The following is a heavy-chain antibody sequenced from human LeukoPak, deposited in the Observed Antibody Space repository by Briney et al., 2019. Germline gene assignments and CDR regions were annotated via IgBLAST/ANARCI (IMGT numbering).Heavy chain of an antibody. CDR2: ISGSGGST. D-gene: IGHD2-2*01. J-gene: IGHJ4*02. CDR1: GFTFSSCA. Sequence: GGSLRLSCAASGFTFSSCALSWVRQAPGKGLEWVSAISGSGGSTYYADSVKGRFTIFRDNSKNTLYLQMNSLRAEDTAVYYCAKVSSQYCSSTSCYWDYWGQGTLVTVSS. V-gene: IGHV3-23*01. CDR3: AKVSSQYCSSTSCYWDY.